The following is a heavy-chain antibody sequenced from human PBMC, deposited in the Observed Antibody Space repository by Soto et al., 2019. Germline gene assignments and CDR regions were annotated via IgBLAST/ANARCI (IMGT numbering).Heavy chain of an antibody. CDR1: GFTFSSYA. CDR2: ISYDGSNK. J-gene: IGHJ6*02. V-gene: IGHV3-30-3*01. D-gene: IGHD6-19*01. CDR3: ARNSGSGWLPSFSYYGMDV. Sequence: QVQLVESGGGVVQPGRSLRLSCAASGFTFSSYAMHWVRQAPGKGLEWVAVISYDGSNKYYADSVKGRFTISRDNSKNTLYLQMNSLRAEDTAVYYCARNSGSGWLPSFSYYGMDVWGQGTTVTVSS.